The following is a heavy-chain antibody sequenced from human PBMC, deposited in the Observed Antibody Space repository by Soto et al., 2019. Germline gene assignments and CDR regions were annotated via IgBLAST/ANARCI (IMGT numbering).Heavy chain of an antibody. J-gene: IGHJ3*02. D-gene: IGHD4-4*01. CDR2: ISSSSYI. CDR3: ARGALQDDAFDI. V-gene: IGHV3-21*01. Sequence: PGGSLRLSCAASGFTFSSYSMNWVRQAPGKGLEWVSSISSSSYIYYADSVKGRFTISRDNAKNSLYLQMNSLRAEDTAVYYCARGALQDDAFDIWGQGTMVTVSS. CDR1: GFTFSSYS.